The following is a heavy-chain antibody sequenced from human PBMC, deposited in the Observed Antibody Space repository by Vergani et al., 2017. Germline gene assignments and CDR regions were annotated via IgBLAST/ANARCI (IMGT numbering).Heavy chain of an antibody. D-gene: IGHD6-19*01. J-gene: IGHJ6*02. V-gene: IGHV3-9*01. Sequence: EVQLVESGGGLVQPGRPLRLSCAASGFTFDDYAMHWVRQAPGKGLEWVSGISWNSGSIGYADSVKGRFTISRDNAKNSLYLQMNSLRAEDTAVYYCEGSGWYHGMDVWGQGTTVTVSS. CDR3: EGSGWYHGMDV. CDR2: ISWNSGSI. CDR1: GFTFDDYA.